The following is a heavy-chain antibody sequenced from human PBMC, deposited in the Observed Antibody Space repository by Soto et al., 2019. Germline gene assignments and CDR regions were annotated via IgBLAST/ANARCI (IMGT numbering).Heavy chain of an antibody. Sequence: PGESLKISCKGSGYSFTSYWIGWVRQMPGKGLEWMGIIYPGDSDTRYSPSFQGQVTISADKSISTAYLQWSSLKASDTAMYYCASIMGSSSGLYYYYGMDVWGQGTTVTVSS. J-gene: IGHJ6*02. D-gene: IGHD6-6*01. V-gene: IGHV5-51*01. CDR3: ASIMGSSSGLYYYYGMDV. CDR2: IYPGDSDT. CDR1: GYSFTSYW.